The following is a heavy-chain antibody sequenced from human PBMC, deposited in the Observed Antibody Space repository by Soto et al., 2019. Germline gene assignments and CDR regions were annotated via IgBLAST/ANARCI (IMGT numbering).Heavy chain of an antibody. CDR1: GYTLTELS. Sequence: ASVKVSCKVSGYTLTELSMHWVRQAPGKGLEWMGGFDPEDGETIYAQKFQGRVTMTEDTSTDTDYMELSSLNLTSVTAADTAVYYCATYRKFFQIWGQGTKVTVSS. J-gene: IGHJ3*02. CDR3: ATYRKFFQI. V-gene: IGHV1-24*01. CDR2: FDPEDGET.